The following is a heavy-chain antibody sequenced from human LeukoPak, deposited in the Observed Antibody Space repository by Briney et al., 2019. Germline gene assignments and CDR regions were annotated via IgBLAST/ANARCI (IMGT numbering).Heavy chain of an antibody. D-gene: IGHD5-12*01. CDR3: ARVSRDSGYDFDY. CDR1: GGSISSYY. J-gene: IGHJ4*02. Sequence: KASETLSLTCTVSGGSISSYYWSWIRQPPGKGLEWIGYIYYSGSTNYNPSLKSRVTISVDTSKNQFSLKLSSVTAADTAVYYCARVSRDSGYDFDYWGQGALVTVSS. V-gene: IGHV4-59*01. CDR2: IYYSGST.